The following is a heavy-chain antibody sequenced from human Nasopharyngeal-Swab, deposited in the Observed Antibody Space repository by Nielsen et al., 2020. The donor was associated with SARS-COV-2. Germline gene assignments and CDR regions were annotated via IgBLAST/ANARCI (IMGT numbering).Heavy chain of an antibody. CDR1: GGSISSYY. V-gene: IGHV4-59*01. Sequence: SETLSLTCTVSGGSISSYYWSWIRQLPGKGLEWIGYIYYSGSTNYNPSLKSRVTISVDTSKNQFSLKLSSVTAADTAVYYCARTGYSSSWYNRYYYYYMDVWGKGTTVTVSS. CDR3: ARTGYSSSWYNRYYYYYMDV. CDR2: IYYSGST. D-gene: IGHD6-13*01. J-gene: IGHJ6*03.